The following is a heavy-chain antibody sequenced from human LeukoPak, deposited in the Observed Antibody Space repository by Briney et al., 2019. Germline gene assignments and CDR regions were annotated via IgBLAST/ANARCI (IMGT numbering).Heavy chain of an antibody. CDR3: ARELNRMVRGVTPY. CDR2: INPNSGGI. V-gene: IGHV1-2*02. D-gene: IGHD3-10*01. J-gene: IGHJ4*02. CDR1: GYTFTGYY. Sequence: ASVKVSCKASGYTFTGYYMHWVRQAPGQGLEWMGWINPNSGGINYAQRFQGRVTMTRDTSISTAYMELSRLRSDDTAVYYCARELNRMVRGVTPYWGQGTLVTVSS.